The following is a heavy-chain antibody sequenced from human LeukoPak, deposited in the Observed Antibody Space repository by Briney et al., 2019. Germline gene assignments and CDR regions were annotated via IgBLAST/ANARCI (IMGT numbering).Heavy chain of an antibody. D-gene: IGHD3-9*01. J-gene: IGHJ2*01. V-gene: IGHV4-59*01. CDR3: ARKRVNFDWTHWYFDL. Sequence: PSETLSLTCTVSGGSLSSYYWSWIRQPPGKGLEWIGYIYYSGSTNYNPSLKSRVTISVDTSKNQFSLKLSSVTAADTAVYYCARKRVNFDWTHWYFDLWGRGTLVTVSS. CDR1: GGSLSSYY. CDR2: IYYSGST.